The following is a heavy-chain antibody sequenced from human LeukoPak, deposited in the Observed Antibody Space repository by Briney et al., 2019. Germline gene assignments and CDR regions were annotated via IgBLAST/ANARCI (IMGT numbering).Heavy chain of an antibody. CDR1: GFTSTSYS. Sequence: GGSLGLSCAASGFTSTSYSMNWVRQAPGKGLEWVSTISGGGGSTYYADSVKGRFTISRDNSKNTLYLQVNSLRAEDTAVYYCAKGGKWDVTPFDYWGQGTLVTVSS. CDR2: ISGGGGST. V-gene: IGHV3-23*01. CDR3: AKGGKWDVTPFDY. D-gene: IGHD1-26*01. J-gene: IGHJ4*02.